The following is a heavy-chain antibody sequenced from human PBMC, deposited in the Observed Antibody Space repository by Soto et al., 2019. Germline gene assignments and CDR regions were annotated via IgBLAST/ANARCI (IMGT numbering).Heavy chain of an antibody. J-gene: IGHJ6*02. V-gene: IGHV3-30-3*01. CDR2: ISYDGSNK. D-gene: IGHD2-2*03. CDR3: AREWVDIVVVPAASQNYYYYGMDV. CDR1: GFTFSSYA. Sequence: GGSLRLSCAASGFTFSSYAMHWVRQAPGKGLEWVAVISYDGSNKYYADSVKGRFTISRDNSKNTLYLQMNSLRAEDTAVYYCAREWVDIVVVPAASQNYYYYGMDVWGQGTTVTVSS.